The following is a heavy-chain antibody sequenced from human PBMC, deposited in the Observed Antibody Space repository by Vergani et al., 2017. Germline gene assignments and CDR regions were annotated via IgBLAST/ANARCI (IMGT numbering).Heavy chain of an antibody. J-gene: IGHJ6*03. CDR2: INTNTGNP. V-gene: IGHV7-4-1*02. Sequence: QVQLVQSGSELKKPGASVKVSCKASGYTFTSYAMNWVRQAPGQGLEWMGWINTNTGNPTYAQGFTGRFVFSLDTSVSTAYLQISSLKAEDTAVYYCARALYLVVPEDPHYYYYYMDVWGKGTTVTVSS. CDR3: ARALYLVVPEDPHYYYYYMDV. D-gene: IGHD2-2*01. CDR1: GYTFTSYA.